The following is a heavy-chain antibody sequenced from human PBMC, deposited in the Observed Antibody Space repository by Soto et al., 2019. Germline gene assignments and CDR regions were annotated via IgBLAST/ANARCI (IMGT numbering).Heavy chain of an antibody. CDR3: ARGLVGWYYIDY. Sequence: ESGGGVVQPGRSLRLSCAASGFTFSSYGMHWVRQAPGKGLEWVAVIWYDGSNKYYADSVMGRFTISRDNSKNTLSLQMNSLRAEDTAVYYCARGLVGWYYIDYWGQGTLVTVSS. CDR1: GFTFSSYG. D-gene: IGHD3-10*01. V-gene: IGHV3-33*01. J-gene: IGHJ4*02. CDR2: IWYDGSNK.